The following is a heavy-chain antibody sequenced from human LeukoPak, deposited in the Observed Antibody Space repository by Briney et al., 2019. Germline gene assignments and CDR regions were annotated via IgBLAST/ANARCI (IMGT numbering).Heavy chain of an antibody. J-gene: IGHJ2*01. CDR2: ISYDGSNK. Sequence: GGSLRLSCAASGFTFSSYAMHWVRQAPGKGLEWVAVISYDGSNKYYADSVKGRFTISRDNSKNSLYLQMNSLRAEDTALYYCARPETYYYDSSGYGYFDLWGRGTLVTVSS. V-gene: IGHV3-30*04. CDR3: ARPETYYYDSSGYGYFDL. CDR1: GFTFSSYA. D-gene: IGHD3-22*01.